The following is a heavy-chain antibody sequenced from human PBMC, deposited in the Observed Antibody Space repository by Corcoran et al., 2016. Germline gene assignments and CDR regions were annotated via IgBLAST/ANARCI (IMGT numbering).Heavy chain of an antibody. Sequence: QVQLVQSGAEVKKPGASVKVSCKASGYTFTGYYMHWVRQAPGQGLEWMGWINPNSGGTNYAQKFQGRVTMTRDTSISTAYMELSRLRSDDTAVYYCARRFLESRGGYYYYGMDVWGQGTTVTVSS. CDR3: ARRFLESRGGYYYYGMDV. J-gene: IGHJ6*02. CDR1: GYTFTGYY. D-gene: IGHD3-3*01. CDR2: INPNSGGT. V-gene: IGHV1-2*02.